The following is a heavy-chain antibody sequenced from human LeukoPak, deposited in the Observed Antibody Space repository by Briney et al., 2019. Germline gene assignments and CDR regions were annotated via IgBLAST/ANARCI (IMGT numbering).Heavy chain of an antibody. CDR3: ARDKVGALFDAFDI. CDR1: GFTFSSYW. J-gene: IGHJ3*02. V-gene: IGHV3-7*01. CDR2: IKQDGSEK. D-gene: IGHD1-26*01. Sequence: HAGGSLRLSCAASGFTFSSYWMSWVRQAPGKGLEWVANIKQDGSEKYYVDSVKGRFTISRDNAKNSLYLQMNSLRAEDTAVYYCARDKVGALFDAFDIWGQGTMVTVSS.